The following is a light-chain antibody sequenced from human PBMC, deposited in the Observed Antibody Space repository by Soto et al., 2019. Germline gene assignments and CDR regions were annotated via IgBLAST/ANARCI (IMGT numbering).Light chain of an antibody. CDR1: SSDVGGYNY. V-gene: IGLV2-14*01. CDR3: SAYTSSSNFCV. J-gene: IGLJ3*02. CDR2: EVS. Sequence: QSALTQPASVSGSPGQSITISCTGTSSDVGGYNYVSWYQQHPGNAPKLMISEVSNRPSGVSNRFSGSKSGNTASLTISGLQAEDEADYYCSAYTSSSNFCVFGGGTKLTVL.